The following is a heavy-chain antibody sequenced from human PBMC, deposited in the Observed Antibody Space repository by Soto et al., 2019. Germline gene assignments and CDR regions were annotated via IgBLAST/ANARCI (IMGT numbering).Heavy chain of an antibody. CDR2: ISDDGRKT. V-gene: IGHV3-74*01. D-gene: IGHD3-9*01. Sequence: GGSLRLSCAASGFTFSNYWMHWVRQVPEKGLVWVSGISDDGRKTAYADFLKGRFTISRDNARNTLYLQMNSLGAEDTAVYFCARGRSRIAESHDWPWGQGALVTVSS. J-gene: IGHJ5*02. CDR1: GFTFSNYW. CDR3: ARGRSRIAESHDWP.